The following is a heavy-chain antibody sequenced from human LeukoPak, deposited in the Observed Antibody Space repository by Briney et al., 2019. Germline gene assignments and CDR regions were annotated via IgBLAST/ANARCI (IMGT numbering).Heavy chain of an antibody. D-gene: IGHD2-8*01. CDR1: GGTFSSYA. J-gene: IGHJ6*02. CDR3: ARGEGSPTGYCTDGVCHYYYYGMDV. CDR2: IIPIFGTA. Sequence: SVKVSCKASGGTFSSYAISWVRQAPGQGLEWMGGIIPIFGTANYAQKFQGRVTITADESTSTAYMELSSLRSEDTAVYYCARGEGSPTGYCTDGVCHYYYYGMDVWGQGTTVTVSS. V-gene: IGHV1-69*01.